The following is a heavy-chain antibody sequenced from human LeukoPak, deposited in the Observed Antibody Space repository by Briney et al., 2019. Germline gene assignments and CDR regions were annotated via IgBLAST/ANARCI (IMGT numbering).Heavy chain of an antibody. CDR2: INHSGST. V-gene: IGHV4-34*01. J-gene: IGHJ4*02. CDR3: ARNTQWPSLFFDY. CDR1: GGSFSGYY. D-gene: IGHD6-19*01. Sequence: PSETLSLTCAVYGGSFSGYYWSWIRQPPGKGLEWIGEINHSGSTNYNPSLKSRVTISVDTSKNQFSLKLSSVTAADTAVYYCARNTQWPSLFFDYWGQGTLVTVSS.